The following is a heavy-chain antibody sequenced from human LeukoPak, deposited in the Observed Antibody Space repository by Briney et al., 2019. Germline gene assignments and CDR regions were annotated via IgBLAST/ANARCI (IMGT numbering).Heavy chain of an antibody. CDR2: ISASGGTT. CDR3: AKDPREYCSSTSCPNWFDP. CDR1: GFTVSTNY. V-gene: IGHV3-23*01. Sequence: PGGSLRLSCAASGFTVSTNYMSWVRQAPGKGLEWVSSISASGGTTYYADSVKGRFTISRDNSKNTLYLQMLSLRAEDSAIYYCAKDPREYCSSTSCPNWFDPWGQGTLVTVSS. D-gene: IGHD2-2*01. J-gene: IGHJ5*02.